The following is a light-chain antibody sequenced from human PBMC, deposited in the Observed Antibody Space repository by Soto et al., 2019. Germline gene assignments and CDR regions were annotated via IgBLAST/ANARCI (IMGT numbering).Light chain of an antibody. J-gene: IGKJ5*01. V-gene: IGKV1-12*01. CDR1: QDISSR. Sequence: DIQMTQSPSSVSASVGDRVAITCRASQDISSRLAWYQQKPGKAPKLLMYDASTLQSGVPSRFSGSGSGTDFTLTITGLQLADFATYYCQQNYSSAITFGQGTRLEIK. CDR2: DAS. CDR3: QQNYSSAIT.